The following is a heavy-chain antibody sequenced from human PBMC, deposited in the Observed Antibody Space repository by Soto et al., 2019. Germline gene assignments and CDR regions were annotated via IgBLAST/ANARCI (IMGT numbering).Heavy chain of an antibody. CDR2: AYFSGGNT. CDR3: AYGSSSAWIDF. V-gene: IGHV4-39*01. J-gene: IGHJ4*02. CDR1: GDSMSGYHFY. D-gene: IGHD6-25*01. Sequence: PSATLSLTSSVSGDSMSGYHFYWAWISQAPGKGLGWIGSAYFSGGNTYYNPSLKSRVSIFVDTSKNEFSLRLTSLTAADTAVYFCAYGSSSAWIDFWGQGTLVTVSS.